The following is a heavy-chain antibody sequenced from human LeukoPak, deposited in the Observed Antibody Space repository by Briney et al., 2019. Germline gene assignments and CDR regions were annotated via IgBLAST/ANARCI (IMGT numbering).Heavy chain of an antibody. Sequence: TLSLTCTVSGGSISSYYWSWIRQPPGKALEWLAVIYWDDDKRYSPSLKSRLTITKDTSKNQVVLTMTNMDPVDTATYYCAQVDTGMADFDYWGQGTLVTVSS. CDR1: GGSISSYYW. D-gene: IGHD5-18*01. CDR2: IYWDDDK. CDR3: AQVDTGMADFDY. V-gene: IGHV2-5*08. J-gene: IGHJ4*02.